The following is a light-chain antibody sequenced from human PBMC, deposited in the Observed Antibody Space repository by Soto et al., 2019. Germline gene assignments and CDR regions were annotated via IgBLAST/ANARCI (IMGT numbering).Light chain of an antibody. CDR2: DAS. V-gene: IGKV3-11*01. CDR1: QSVSSY. Sequence: EIVLTQSPATLSLFPGERATLSCRASQSVSSYLAWYQQKPGQAPRLLIYDASNRATGIPARFSGSGFGTDLTLTISSLGPEVLAVNYFQRGTTWRIPFGPGTKWISN. J-gene: IGKJ3*01. CDR3: QRGTTWRIP.